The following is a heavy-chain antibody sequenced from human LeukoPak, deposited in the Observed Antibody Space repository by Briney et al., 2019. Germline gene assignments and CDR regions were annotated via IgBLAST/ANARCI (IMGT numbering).Heavy chain of an antibody. V-gene: IGHV3-13*01. J-gene: IGHJ4*02. D-gene: IGHD6-13*01. Sequence: PGGSLRLSCAASGFTFSSYDMHWVRQATGKGLEWVSAIGTAGDTYYPGSVKGRFTISRENAKNSLYLQMNSLRAGGTAVYYCARAETYSSSWYVYWGQGTLVTVSS. CDR3: ARAETYSSSWYVY. CDR1: GFTFSSYD. CDR2: IGTAGDT.